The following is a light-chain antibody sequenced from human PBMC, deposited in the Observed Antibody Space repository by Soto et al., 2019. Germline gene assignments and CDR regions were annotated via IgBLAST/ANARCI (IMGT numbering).Light chain of an antibody. CDR2: VAS. V-gene: IGKV3D-15*01. J-gene: IGKJ3*01. CDR3: QKYTDWRFT. CDR1: QSVISN. Sequence: IVMTQSPVTLSVSPGGRATLSCRASQSVISNLAWYQHKPGQAPSLLIYVASIRATGIADRFSGSGPGTEQPRTSRSRQTVDLAIYFCQKYTDWRFTVARGTKVHI.